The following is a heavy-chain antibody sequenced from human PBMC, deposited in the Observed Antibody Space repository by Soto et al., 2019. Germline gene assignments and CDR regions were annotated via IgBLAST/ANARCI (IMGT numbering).Heavy chain of an antibody. V-gene: IGHV1-69*13. CDR3: ARGKALDI. CDR1: GGTFSSFA. Sequence: SVKVSCKASGGTFSSFAINGVRQAPGQGPEWMGGTIPILGTANYAQKFQGRVTIIADETTNTASLELTSLRSEDTAVYYCARGKALDIWGQGTTVAVCS. D-gene: IGHD6-6*01. J-gene: IGHJ6*02. CDR2: TIPILGTA.